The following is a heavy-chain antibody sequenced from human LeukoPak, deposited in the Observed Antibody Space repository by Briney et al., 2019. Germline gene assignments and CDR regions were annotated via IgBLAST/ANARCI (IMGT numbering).Heavy chain of an antibody. J-gene: IGHJ4*02. CDR2: IYPNTGGT. D-gene: IGHD1-26*01. Sequence: ASVKVSCKASGYSFNAYYIHWVRQAPGQGLEWMGWIYPNTGGTIYAQKFQGRATMTRDTSISTAYMELNSLRSDDTAVYFCAREATVEGNWGQGTLVTVSS. CDR1: GYSFNAYY. V-gene: IGHV1-2*02. CDR3: AREATVEGN.